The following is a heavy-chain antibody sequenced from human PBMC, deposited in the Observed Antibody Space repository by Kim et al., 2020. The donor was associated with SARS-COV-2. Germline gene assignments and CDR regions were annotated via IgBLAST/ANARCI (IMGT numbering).Heavy chain of an antibody. CDR1: GDSINDYY. CDR3: ARSSSSWNNWFDP. V-gene: IGHV4-59*01. Sequence: SETLSLTCTVSGDSINDYYWSWIRQSPGKGLEWIGYVFYLGSTNYNPSLRSRVTISVDTSKNQFSLRLTSVTAADTAVYYCARSSSSWNNWFDPWGQGTLVTVSS. J-gene: IGHJ5*02. D-gene: IGHD6-13*01. CDR2: VFYLGST.